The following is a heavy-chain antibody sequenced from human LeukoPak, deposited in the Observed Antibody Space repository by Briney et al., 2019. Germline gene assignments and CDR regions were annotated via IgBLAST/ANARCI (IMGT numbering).Heavy chain of an antibody. CDR2: INHSGST. V-gene: IGHV4-34*01. D-gene: IGHD6-19*01. CDR3: ARVYSSGWYVRVFGY. CDR1: GGSFSGYY. Sequence: SETLSLTCAVYGGSFSGYYWSWIRQPPGKGLEWIGEINHSGSTNYNPSLKSRVTISVDTSKNQFSLKLSSVTAADTAVYYCARVYSSGWYVRVFGYWDQGTLVTVSS. J-gene: IGHJ4*02.